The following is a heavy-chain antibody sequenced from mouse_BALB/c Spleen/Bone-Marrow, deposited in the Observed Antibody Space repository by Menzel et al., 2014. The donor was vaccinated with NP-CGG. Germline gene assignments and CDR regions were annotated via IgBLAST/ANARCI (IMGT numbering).Heavy chain of an antibody. CDR2: IDPANGNT. D-gene: IGHD1-1*01. Sequence: EVQGVESGAELVKPGASVKLSCTASGFNIKDTYMHWVKQRPEQGLEWIGRIDPANGNTKYDPKFQGKATITADTSSNTAYLQLSSLTSEDTAVYYCASYYYGSSLFAYWAKGLWSLSLQ. CDR1: GFNIKDTY. V-gene: IGHV14-3*02. J-gene: IGHJ3*01. CDR3: ASYYYGSSLFAY.